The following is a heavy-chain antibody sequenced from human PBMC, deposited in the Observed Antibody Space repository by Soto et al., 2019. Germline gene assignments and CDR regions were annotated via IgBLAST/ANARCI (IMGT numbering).Heavy chain of an antibody. Sequence: SETLSLTCAVYGGSFSGYYWSWIRQPPGKGLEWIGEINHSGSTNYNPSLKSRVTISVDTSKNQFSLKLSSVTAADTAVYYCARVLGSLRYYYYYMDVWGKGTTVTVSS. D-gene: IGHD3-16*02. J-gene: IGHJ6*03. V-gene: IGHV4-34*01. CDR2: INHSGST. CDR1: GGSFSGYY. CDR3: ARVLGSLRYYYYYMDV.